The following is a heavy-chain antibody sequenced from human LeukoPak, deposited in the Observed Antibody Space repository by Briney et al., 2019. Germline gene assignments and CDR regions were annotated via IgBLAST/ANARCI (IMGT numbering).Heavy chain of an antibody. V-gene: IGHV3-74*01. CDR1: GFTFKLYW. Sequence: PGGSLRLSCAASGFTFKLYWMHWVRQVPGKRPVWVSRINDDGSDTIYADSVRGRFTISRDDAKNTVYLQMNNLRAEDTAVYYCARVGAVLGVYGMDVWGQGTTVTVSS. CDR3: ARVGAVLGVYGMDV. CDR2: INDDGSDT. J-gene: IGHJ6*02. D-gene: IGHD2-8*02.